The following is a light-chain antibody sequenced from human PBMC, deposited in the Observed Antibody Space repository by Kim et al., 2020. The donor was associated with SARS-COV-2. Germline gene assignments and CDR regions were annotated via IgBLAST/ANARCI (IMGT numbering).Light chain of an antibody. J-gene: IGLJ3*02. CDR2: GKN. CDR1: SLRSYY. V-gene: IGLV3-19*01. Sequence: SSELTQDPAVSVALGQTVRITCQGDSLRSYYASWYQQKPGQAPLLVIYGKNNRPSGIPDRFSGSSSGNTASLTITGSQAEDEADYYCSSRDSSGNHWVFGGGTQLTVL. CDR3: SSRDSSGNHWV.